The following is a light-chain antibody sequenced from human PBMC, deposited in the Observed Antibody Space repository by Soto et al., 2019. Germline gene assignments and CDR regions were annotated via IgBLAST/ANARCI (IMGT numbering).Light chain of an antibody. V-gene: IGKV1-5*01. Sequence: DIQMPQSPSSLSASVGDSVTITCRASQSIRNWLAWYQQKPGKAPKLLIYDASTLDSGVPSRFGGSGSGTEFTLTITSLQPADFATYHCQQYNSSSFGFGTGTKVDIK. CDR1: QSIRNW. J-gene: IGKJ3*01. CDR3: QQYNSSSFG. CDR2: DAS.